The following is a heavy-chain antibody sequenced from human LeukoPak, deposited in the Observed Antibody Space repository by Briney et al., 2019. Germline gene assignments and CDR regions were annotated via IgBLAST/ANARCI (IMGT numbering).Heavy chain of an antibody. J-gene: IGHJ4*02. CDR2: IYYSGSSS. CDR1: GGSISSSCYC. CDR3: ARRAGEFGGVFDY. V-gene: IGHV4-39*01. Sequence: SESLSLTCTVSGGSISSSCYCWGWIRPPPGKGLEWIGSIYYSGSSSYYNPSRKSRVTISVDRSKNQFSLKLSSVTVADTAVYYCARRAGEFGGVFDYWGQGTLVTVSS. D-gene: IGHD3-10*01.